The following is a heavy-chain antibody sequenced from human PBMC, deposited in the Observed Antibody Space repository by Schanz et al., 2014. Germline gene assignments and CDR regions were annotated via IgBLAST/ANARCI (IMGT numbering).Heavy chain of an antibody. V-gene: IGHV4-4*02. J-gene: IGHJ4*02. D-gene: IGHD3-10*01. CDR3: AREIESSMIRGVID. CDR1: GDSISNSHW. Sequence: QVPLQESGPGLVKPSGTLSLTCTVSGDSISNSHWWNWVRQPPGKGLEWIGVIYHGGTTIYNPSLESRVTISIDKSKNQFSVRLPSVTAADTAVYYCAREIESSMIRGVIDWGQGTLVTVSS. CDR2: IYHGGTT.